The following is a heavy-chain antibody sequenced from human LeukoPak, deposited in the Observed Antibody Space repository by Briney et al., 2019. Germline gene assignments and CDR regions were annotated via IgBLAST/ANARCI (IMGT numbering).Heavy chain of an antibody. J-gene: IGHJ4*02. V-gene: IGHV3-7*04. D-gene: IGHD6-13*01. CDR3: ARYGSIAAAGSFDY. CDR2: IKKDGSEK. Sequence: GGSLRLSCAASGFTFSRFWMSWVRQAPGKGLEWVANIKKDGSEKYYVDSVKGRFTITRDNAKNSLYLQMNSLRAEDTAVYYCARYGSIAAAGSFDYWGQGTLVTVCS. CDR1: GFTFSRFW.